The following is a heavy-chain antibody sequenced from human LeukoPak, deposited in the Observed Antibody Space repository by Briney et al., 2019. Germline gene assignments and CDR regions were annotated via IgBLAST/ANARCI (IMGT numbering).Heavy chain of an antibody. CDR3: ATDYGPSGLTLGY. CDR1: GGSFSGYY. CDR2: INHSGST. D-gene: IGHD4-17*01. V-gene: IGHV4-34*01. J-gene: IGHJ4*02. Sequence: SETLSLTCAAYGGSFSGYYWSWIRQPPGKGLEWIGEINHSGSTNYNPSLKSRVTISVDTSKNQFSLKLSSVTAADTAVYYCATDYGPSGLTLGYWGQGTLVTVSS.